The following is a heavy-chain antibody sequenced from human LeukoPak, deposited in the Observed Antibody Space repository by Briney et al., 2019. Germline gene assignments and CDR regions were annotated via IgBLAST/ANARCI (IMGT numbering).Heavy chain of an antibody. CDR2: INWDGTAT. Sequence: GGSLRLSCAASGFTFDDFALTWVRQSPEKGLEWVSGINWDGTATGYADSVKGRFTISRDNAKNSLYLQTNSLRAEDSALYYCTRGGFGAHYYYYMDVWGKGTTVTVSS. V-gene: IGHV3-20*04. J-gene: IGHJ6*03. CDR3: TRGGFGAHYYYYMDV. D-gene: IGHD3-16*01. CDR1: GFTFDDFA.